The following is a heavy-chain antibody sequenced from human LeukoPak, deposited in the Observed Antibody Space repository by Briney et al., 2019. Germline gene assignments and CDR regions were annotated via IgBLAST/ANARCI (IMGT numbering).Heavy chain of an antibody. Sequence: SETLSLTCAVYGGSFSGYYWSWIRQPPGKGLEWIGEINHSGSTNYNPSLKSRVTISVDTSKNQFSLKLSSVTAADTAVYYCARGRKGSGSYYTPYYYYYMDVWGKGTTVTVSS. CDR1: GGSFSGYY. D-gene: IGHD3-10*01. V-gene: IGHV4-34*01. CDR3: ARGRKGSGSYYTPYYYYYMDV. J-gene: IGHJ6*03. CDR2: INHSGST.